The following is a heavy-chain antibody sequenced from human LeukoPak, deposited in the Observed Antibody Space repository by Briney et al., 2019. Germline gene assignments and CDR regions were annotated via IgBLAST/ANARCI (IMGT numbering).Heavy chain of an antibody. V-gene: IGHV1-2*02. CDR2: ISPDSGDT. CDR3: TRHVPYGTERALYTFDI. D-gene: IGHD1-26*01. J-gene: IGHJ3*02. Sequence: APVKVSCKASGYTFTGYYVHWVRQAPGQGLEWLGWISPDSGDTNYAQKSQGRVTMTRDTSISTAYMELNRLTSEDTAVYYCTRHVPYGTERALYTFDIWGQGTMVTVSS. CDR1: GYTFTGYY.